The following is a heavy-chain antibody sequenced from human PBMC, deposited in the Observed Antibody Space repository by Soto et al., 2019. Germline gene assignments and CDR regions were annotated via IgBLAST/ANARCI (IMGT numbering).Heavy chain of an antibody. CDR2: IIPIFGTA. V-gene: IGHV1-69*01. D-gene: IGHD3-10*01. Sequence: QVQLVQSGAEVKKPGSSVKVSCKASGSTFSSYAISWVRQAPGQGLEWMGGIIPIFGTANYAQKFQGRVTITADESTSTAYMELSSLRSEDTAVYYCARGSGSYYNAGVDYWGQGTLVTVSS. CDR3: ARGSGSYYNAGVDY. CDR1: GSTFSSYA. J-gene: IGHJ4*02.